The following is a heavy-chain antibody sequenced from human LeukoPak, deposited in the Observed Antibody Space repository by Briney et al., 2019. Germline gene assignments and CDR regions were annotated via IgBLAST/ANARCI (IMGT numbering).Heavy chain of an antibody. CDR2: ISSDGTKK. CDR1: GFAFSSFA. J-gene: IGHJ6*02. V-gene: IGHV3-30*04. CDR3: ARGGAVVVAASYYYGMDV. Sequence: PGGSLRLSCAASGFAFSSFALAWVRQAPGKGLEWVALISSDGTKKYFADSVKDRFTISRDKSNNMLYLQMNSLRPEDTAVYYCARGGAVVVAASYYYGMDVWGQGTTVTVSS. D-gene: IGHD2-15*01.